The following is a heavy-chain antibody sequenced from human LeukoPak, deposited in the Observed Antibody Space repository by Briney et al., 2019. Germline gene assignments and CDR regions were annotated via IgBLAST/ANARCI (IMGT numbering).Heavy chain of an antibody. V-gene: IGHV3-48*03. Sequence: GGSLRLSCAASGFTFSSYEMNWVRQAPGKGLEWVSYISSSGSTIYYADSMKGRFTISRDNAKNSLYLQMNSLRAEDTAVYYCASGIAVAANWFDPWGQGTLVTVSS. J-gene: IGHJ5*02. CDR1: GFTFSSYE. D-gene: IGHD6-19*01. CDR2: ISSSGSTI. CDR3: ASGIAVAANWFDP.